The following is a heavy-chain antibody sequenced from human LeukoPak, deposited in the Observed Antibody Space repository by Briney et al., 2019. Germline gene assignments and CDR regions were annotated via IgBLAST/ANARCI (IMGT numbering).Heavy chain of an antibody. CDR2: ISYDGSNK. D-gene: IGHD3-3*01. CDR1: GFTFSSYG. V-gene: IGHV3-30*18. J-gene: IGHJ4*02. Sequence: PGRSLRLSCAASGFTFSSYGMHWVRQAPGKGLEWVAVISYDGSNKYYADSVKGRLTISRDNSKNTLYLQMNSLRAEDTAVYYCAKDQYDTWSRRGNFDSWGQGTLVIVSS. CDR3: AKDQYDTWSRRGNFDS.